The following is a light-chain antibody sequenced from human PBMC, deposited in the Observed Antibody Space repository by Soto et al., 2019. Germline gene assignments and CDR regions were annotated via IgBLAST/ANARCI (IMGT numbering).Light chain of an antibody. CDR2: EVS. CDR3: SSYTSRSTRV. CDR1: SSDVGGYNY. Sequence: QSALTQPASVSVSPGQSITISCTGTSSDVGGYNYVSWYQQHPGKAPKLMIYEVSNRPSGVSNRFSGSKSGNTASLTISGLQAEDVADYYCSSYTSRSTRVFGVGTKLNVL. J-gene: IGLJ3*02. V-gene: IGLV2-14*01.